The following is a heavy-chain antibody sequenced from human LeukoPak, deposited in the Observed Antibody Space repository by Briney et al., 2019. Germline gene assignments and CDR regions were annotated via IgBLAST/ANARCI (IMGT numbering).Heavy chain of an antibody. CDR2: IIPIFGTA. D-gene: IGHD6-19*01. CDR1: GGTFSSYA. Sequence: SVKVSCKASGGTFSSYAISWVRQAPGQGLEWMGGIIPIFGTANYAQKFQGRVTITADESTSTAYMELSSLRSEDTAVYYCARVRVAGTGYFDYWGQGTLATVSS. V-gene: IGHV1-69*13. J-gene: IGHJ4*02. CDR3: ARVRVAGTGYFDY.